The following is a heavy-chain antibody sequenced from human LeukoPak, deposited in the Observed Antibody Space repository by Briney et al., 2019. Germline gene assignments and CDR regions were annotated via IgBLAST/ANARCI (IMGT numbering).Heavy chain of an antibody. CDR2: IVVGSGNT. V-gene: IGHV1-58*01. D-gene: IGHD2-2*01. CDR1: RFTFASSA. CDR3: AAAEDIVIVPAATDWFDP. Sequence: ASVKVSSKPSRFTFASSAVQWVRQARGQRLEWIGWIVVGSGNTNYAQKFQERVTITRDMSTSTAYMELSSLRSEDTAVYYCAAAEDIVIVPAATDWFDPWGQGTLVTVSS. J-gene: IGHJ5*02.